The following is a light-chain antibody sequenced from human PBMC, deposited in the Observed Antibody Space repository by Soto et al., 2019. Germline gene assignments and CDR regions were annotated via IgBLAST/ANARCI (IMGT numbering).Light chain of an antibody. CDR1: QSLLHSNGYNY. Sequence: DIVMTQSPLSLPVTPGEPASISCRSSQSLLHSNGYNYLDWYLQKPVQSPQLLIYLGSNRASGVPDRFSGSGSGKDFTLKISRVEAEDVGVYYCMQALQTPLTFGGGNKVEIK. CDR2: LGS. CDR3: MQALQTPLT. J-gene: IGKJ4*01. V-gene: IGKV2-28*01.